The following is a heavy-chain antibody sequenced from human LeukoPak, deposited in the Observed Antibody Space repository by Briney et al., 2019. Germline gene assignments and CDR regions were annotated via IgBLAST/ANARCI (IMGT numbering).Heavy chain of an antibody. D-gene: IGHD2-2*01. CDR1: GGTFSSYA. CDR3: ARGYCSSTSCYEKGFHYYYGMDV. Sequence: GASVKVSCKASGGTFSSYAISWVRQAPGQGLEWMGGIIPIFGTANYAQKFQGRVTITADESTSTAYMELSSLRSEDTAVYYCARGYCSSTSCYEKGFHYYYGMDVWGQGTTVTVSS. CDR2: IIPIFGTA. J-gene: IGHJ6*02. V-gene: IGHV1-69*13.